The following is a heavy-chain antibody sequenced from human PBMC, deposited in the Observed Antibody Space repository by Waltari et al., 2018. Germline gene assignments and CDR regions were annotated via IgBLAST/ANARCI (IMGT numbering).Heavy chain of an antibody. D-gene: IGHD3-3*01. CDR1: GFTFGVLA. Sequence: EVQLVESGGGLVQQGRSLRLACACSGFTFGVLAMIWVRQAPGQGLEWVGLIRSKAYGGTTEYAASVKGRFTISRDDSKSIAFLQMNSLQTDDTAVYYCTRGPVAIFGFVMPFEHWGQGTLVTVTS. V-gene: IGHV3-49*04. CDR2: IRSKAYGGTT. J-gene: IGHJ4*02. CDR3: TRGPVAIFGFVMPFEH.